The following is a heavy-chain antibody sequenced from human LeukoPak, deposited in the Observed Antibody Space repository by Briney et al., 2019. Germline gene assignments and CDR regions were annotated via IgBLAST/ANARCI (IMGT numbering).Heavy chain of an antibody. CDR1: GFTFSSYS. Sequence: GGSLRLSCAASGFTFSSYSFNWVRQAPGRGLEWVSSISSNSAYIYYADSLRGRLTISRDNAKNSLYLQVDSLGADDTAVYYCAREGGFHYDSSGDAFDIWGQGTMVTVSS. V-gene: IGHV3-21*01. CDR3: AREGGFHYDSSGDAFDI. D-gene: IGHD3-22*01. CDR2: ISSNSAYI. J-gene: IGHJ3*02.